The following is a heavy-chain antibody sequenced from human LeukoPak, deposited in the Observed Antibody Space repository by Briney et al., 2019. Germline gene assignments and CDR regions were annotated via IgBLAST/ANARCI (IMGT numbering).Heavy chain of an antibody. D-gene: IGHD2-2*01. CDR1: GFTFSSYS. J-gene: IGHJ6*03. CDR3: ASALGYCSSTSCYAYYYYYMDV. Sequence: GGSLRLYCAGSGFTFSSYSMNWVRQAPGKGLEWVSSISSSSSYIYYADSVKGRFTISRDNAKNSLYLQMNSLRAEDTAVYYCASALGYCSSTSCYAYYYYYMDVWGKGTTVTVSS. CDR2: ISSSSSYI. V-gene: IGHV3-21*01.